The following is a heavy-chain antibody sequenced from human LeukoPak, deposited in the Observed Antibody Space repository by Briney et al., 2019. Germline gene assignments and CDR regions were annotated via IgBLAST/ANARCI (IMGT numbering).Heavy chain of an antibody. CDR3: ARGRGDDYSNYWSYYYMDV. Sequence: ASVKVSCKASGGTFSSYAISWVRQAPGQGLEWMGGIIPIFGTANYAQKFQGRVTITTDESTSTAYMELSSLRSEDTAVYYCARGRGDDYSNYWSYYYMDVWGKGTTVNVSS. J-gene: IGHJ6*03. V-gene: IGHV1-69*05. CDR2: IIPIFGTA. D-gene: IGHD4-11*01. CDR1: GGTFSSYA.